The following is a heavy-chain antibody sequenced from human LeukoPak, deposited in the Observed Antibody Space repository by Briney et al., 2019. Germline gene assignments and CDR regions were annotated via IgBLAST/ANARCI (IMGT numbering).Heavy chain of an antibody. D-gene: IGHD3-9*01. Sequence: GGSLRLSCAASGFTFSSYAMSWVRQAPGKGLEWVSAISGSGGSTYYADSVKGRFTISRDNSKNTLYLQMNSLRAEDTAVYYCANTLRYYDILTGSFDYWGQGPLVTVSS. V-gene: IGHV3-23*01. CDR1: GFTFSSYA. J-gene: IGHJ4*02. CDR2: ISGSGGST. CDR3: ANTLRYYDILTGSFDY.